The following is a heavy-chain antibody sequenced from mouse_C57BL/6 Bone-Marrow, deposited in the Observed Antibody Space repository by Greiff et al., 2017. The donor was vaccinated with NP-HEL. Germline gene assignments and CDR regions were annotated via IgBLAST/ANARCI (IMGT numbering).Heavy chain of an antibody. CDR3: ARSYYGNPAWFAY. CDR2: IHPNSGST. Sequence: QVQLQQSGAELVKPGASVKLSCKASGYTFTSYWMHWVKQRPGQGLEWIGMIHPNSGSTNYNEKFKSKATLTVDKSSSTAYMQLSSLTSEDSAVYYCARSYYGNPAWFAYWGQGTLVTVSA. J-gene: IGHJ3*01. V-gene: IGHV1-64*01. CDR1: GYTFTSYW. D-gene: IGHD1-1*01.